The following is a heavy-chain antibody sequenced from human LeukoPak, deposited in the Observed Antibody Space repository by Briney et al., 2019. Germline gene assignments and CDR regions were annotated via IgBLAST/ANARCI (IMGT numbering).Heavy chain of an antibody. J-gene: IGHJ4*02. V-gene: IGHV1-46*01. CDR3: ARDRGRQQLVSYYFDY. CDR1: GYTFTSYY. D-gene: IGHD6-13*01. CDR2: INPSGGST. Sequence: ASVKVSCKASGYTFTSYYMHWVRQAPGQGPEWMGIINPSGGSTSYAQKFQGRVTMTRDMSTSTVYMELSSLRSEDTVVYYCARDRGRQQLVSYYFDYWGQGTLVTVSS.